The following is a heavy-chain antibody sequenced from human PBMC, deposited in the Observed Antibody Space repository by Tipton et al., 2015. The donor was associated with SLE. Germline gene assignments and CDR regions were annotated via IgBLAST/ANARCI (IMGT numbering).Heavy chain of an antibody. CDR2: IYTGGNT. Sequence: TLSLTCTVSGGVISEYYLGWIRQPAGKGLEWIGRIYTGGNTKYNPSLESRVTLSAGASKAQFSLKLTSVTAADTAVYYCVVCSPSSCAYFDYWGQGRLVTVSS. CDR1: GGVISEYY. V-gene: IGHV4-4*07. CDR3: VVCSPSSCAYFDY. D-gene: IGHD2-2*01. J-gene: IGHJ4*02.